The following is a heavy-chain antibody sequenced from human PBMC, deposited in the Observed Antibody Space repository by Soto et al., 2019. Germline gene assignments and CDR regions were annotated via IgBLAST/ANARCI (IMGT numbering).Heavy chain of an antibody. V-gene: IGHV3-15*07. CDR2: IKSKTDGGTT. Sequence: GGSLRLSCAASGFTFSNAWMNWVRQAPGKGLEWVGRIKSKTDGGTTDYAAPVKGRFTISRDDSKNTLYLQMNSLKTEDTVVYYCTTEGHYYGSGSYYNGDWFDPWGQGTLVTVSS. CDR3: TTEGHYYGSGSYYNGDWFDP. J-gene: IGHJ5*02. D-gene: IGHD3-10*01. CDR1: GFTFSNAW.